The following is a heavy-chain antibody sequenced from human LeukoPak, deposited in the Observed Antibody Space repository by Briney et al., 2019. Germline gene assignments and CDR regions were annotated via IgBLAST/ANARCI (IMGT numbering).Heavy chain of an antibody. D-gene: IGHD3-10*01. CDR2: INTGNGNT. V-gene: IGHV1-3*04. J-gene: IGHJ5*02. CDR1: GYTFTSYY. Sequence: ASVKVSCTASGYTFTSYYMHWVRQVPGQGLEWMGWINTGNGNTKYSQKFQGRVTITKDTSASTAYMELSSLTSEDTAFYYCARGVLFYPWFDPWGQGNLVHVSS. CDR3: ARGVLFYPWFDP.